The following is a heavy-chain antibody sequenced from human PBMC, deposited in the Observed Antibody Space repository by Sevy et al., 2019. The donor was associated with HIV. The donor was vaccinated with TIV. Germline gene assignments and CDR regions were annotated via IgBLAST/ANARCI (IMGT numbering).Heavy chain of an antibody. Sequence: GGSLRLSCAASGFTFSSYSMNWVRQAPGKGLEWVSYISSSSTIYYADSVKGRFTISRDNAKNSLYLQMNSLRDEDTAVYYCARGSADEWLLYRDFDYWGQGTLVTVSS. CDR2: ISSSSTI. V-gene: IGHV3-48*02. CDR3: ARGSADEWLLYRDFDY. D-gene: IGHD3-3*01. J-gene: IGHJ4*02. CDR1: GFTFSSYS.